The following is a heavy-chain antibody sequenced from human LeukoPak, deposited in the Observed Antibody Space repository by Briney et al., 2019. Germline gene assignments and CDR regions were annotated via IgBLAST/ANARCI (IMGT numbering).Heavy chain of an antibody. D-gene: IGHD5-18*01. CDR2: IRYDGSNK. V-gene: IGHV3-30*02. CDR3: ARVVDTAMVSDY. CDR1: GFTFSSYG. Sequence: GGSLRLSCAASGFTFSSYGMHWVRQAPGKGLEWVAFIRYDGSNKYDADSVKGRFTISRDNSKNTLYLQMNSLRAEDTAVYYCARVVDTAMVSDYWGQGTLVTVSS. J-gene: IGHJ4*02.